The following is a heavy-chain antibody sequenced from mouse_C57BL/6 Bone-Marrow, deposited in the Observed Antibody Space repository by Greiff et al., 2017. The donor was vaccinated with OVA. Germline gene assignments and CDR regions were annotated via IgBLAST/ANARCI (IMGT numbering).Heavy chain of an antibody. CDR3: AGWLLGAMDY. Sequence: QVQLQQPGAELVRPGSSVKLSCKASGYTFTSYWMDWVKQRPGQGLEWIGNIYPSDSETHYNPKFKDKATLTVAKSSSTAYMQLSSLTSEDSAVYYCAGWLLGAMDYWGQGTSVTVSS. V-gene: IGHV1-61*01. J-gene: IGHJ4*01. CDR1: GYTFTSYW. CDR2: IYPSDSET. D-gene: IGHD2-3*01.